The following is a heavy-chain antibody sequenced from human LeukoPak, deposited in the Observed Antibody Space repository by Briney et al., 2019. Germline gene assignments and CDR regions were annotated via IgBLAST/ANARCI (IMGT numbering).Heavy chain of an antibody. J-gene: IGHJ6*03. CDR1: GYTFTGYY. CDR3: ARDEYSSSSNDYYYYMDV. Sequence: ASVRVSCKASGYTFTGYYIHWVRQAPGQGLEWMGWINPKNGDTNYAQKLQGRVTMTTDTSTSTAYMELRSLRSDDTAAYYCARDEYSSSSNDYYYYMDVWGKGTTVTVSS. CDR2: INPKNGDT. V-gene: IGHV1-18*04. D-gene: IGHD6-6*01.